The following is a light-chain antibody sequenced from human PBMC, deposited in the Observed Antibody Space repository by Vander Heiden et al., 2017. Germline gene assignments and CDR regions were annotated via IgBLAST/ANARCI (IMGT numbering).Light chain of an antibody. V-gene: IGLV3-1*01. CDR1: KLGDKY. CDR3: QEWDSSTFV. CDR2: QDS. J-gene: IGLJ2*01. Sequence: SYELTQPPSVSVSPGQTASITCSGDKLGDKYACWYQQKPGQSPVRGIYQDSKRPSGIPERFSGSNSGNKATLTISGTQAMDESYDYCQEWDSSTFVFGGGTKLTVL.